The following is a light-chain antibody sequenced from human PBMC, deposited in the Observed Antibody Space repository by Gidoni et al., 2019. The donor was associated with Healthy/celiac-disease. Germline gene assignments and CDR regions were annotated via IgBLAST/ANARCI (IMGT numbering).Light chain of an antibody. V-gene: IGLV1-44*01. J-gene: IGLJ3*02. CDR3: AAWDDSLNGWV. CDR1: SSNIGSNT. CDR2: SNN. Sequence: QSVLTQLPSASGTPGQGVTISCSGSSSNIGSNTVNWYQQLPGTAPKLLIYSNNQRPSGVPDRFSGSKSGTSASLAISGLQSEDEADYYCAAWDDSLNGWVFGGGTKLTVL.